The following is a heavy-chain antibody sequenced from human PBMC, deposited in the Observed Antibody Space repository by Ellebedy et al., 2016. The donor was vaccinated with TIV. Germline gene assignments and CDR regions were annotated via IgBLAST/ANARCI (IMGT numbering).Heavy chain of an antibody. V-gene: IGHV1-46*01. J-gene: IGHJ4*02. CDR1: GYTFTRYY. D-gene: IGHD2-8*01. CDR3: ARDMVQGMVSRYVWFDY. CDR2: IDPSVGGT. Sequence: ASVKVSCKASGYTFTRYYLHWVRQAPGQGLEWVGIIDPSVGGTNYPQRFQGRVTMTRDKSTSTVYMFLNSLRSEDTAVYYCARDMVQGMVSRYVWFDYWGQGTLVTVSS.